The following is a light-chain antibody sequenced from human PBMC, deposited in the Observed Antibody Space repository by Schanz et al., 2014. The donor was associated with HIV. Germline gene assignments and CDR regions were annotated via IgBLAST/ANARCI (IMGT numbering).Light chain of an antibody. CDR3: AAWDDSLNGNRVV. CDR1: SSNIGSDE. J-gene: IGLJ2*01. V-gene: IGLV1-47*01. Sequence: QSVLTQPPSASGTPGQRVTISCSGSSSNIGSDEVHWYQQLPGTAPKLLIFRNSQRPSGVPDRFSGSKSGTSASLAISGLRSEDEADYYCAAWDDSLNGNRVVFGAGTKLTVL. CDR2: RNS.